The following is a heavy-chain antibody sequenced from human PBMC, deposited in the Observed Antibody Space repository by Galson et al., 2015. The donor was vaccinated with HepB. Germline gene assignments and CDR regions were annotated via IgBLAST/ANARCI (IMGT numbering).Heavy chain of an antibody. CDR3: AKVHKQWLAKNAFDI. V-gene: IGHV1-24*01. CDR2: FDPEDGET. CDR1: GYTLTELS. J-gene: IGHJ3*02. D-gene: IGHD6-19*01. Sequence: SVKVSCKVSGYTLTELSMHWVRQAPGKGLEWMGGFDPEDGETIYAQKFQGRVTMTEDTSTDTAYMELSSLRSEDTAVYYCAKVHKQWLAKNAFDIWGQGTMVTVSS.